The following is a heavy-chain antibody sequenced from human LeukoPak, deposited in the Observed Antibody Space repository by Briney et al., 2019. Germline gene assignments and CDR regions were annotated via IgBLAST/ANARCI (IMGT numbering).Heavy chain of an antibody. CDR3: ARAMDF. V-gene: IGHV3-7*03. CDR1: RFTLSTYW. J-gene: IGHJ4*02. CDR2: IKEDGSEK. Sequence: GGSLRLSCAASRFTLSTYWMTWVRQTPGMGLEWVANIKEDGSEKYYVDSVKGRFTISRDNARNSLYLQMNSLRVEDTAVYYCARAMDFWGQGTLVTVSS.